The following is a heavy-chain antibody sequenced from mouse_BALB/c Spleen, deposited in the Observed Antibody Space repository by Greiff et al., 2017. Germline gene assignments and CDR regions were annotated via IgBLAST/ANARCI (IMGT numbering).Heavy chain of an antibody. CDR2: INSNGGST. D-gene: IGHD2-4*01. CDR3: ARERNYDGYYYAMDY. CDR1: GFTFSSYG. V-gene: IGHV5-6-3*01. J-gene: IGHJ4*01. Sequence: EVQVVESGGGLVQPGGSLKLSCAASGFTFSSYGMSWVRQTPDKRLELVATINSNGGSTYYPDSVKGRFTISRDNAKNTLYLQMSSLKSEDTAMYYCARERNYDGYYYAMDYWGQGTSVTVSS.